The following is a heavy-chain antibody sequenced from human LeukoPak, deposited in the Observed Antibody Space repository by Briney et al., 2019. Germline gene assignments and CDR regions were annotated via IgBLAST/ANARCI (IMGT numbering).Heavy chain of an antibody. J-gene: IGHJ6*02. CDR3: AKDGSGSYDAWDYYYYYGMDV. D-gene: IGHD3-10*01. V-gene: IGHV3-48*03. Sequence: GGSLRLSCAASGFTFSSYEMNWVRQAPGKGLEWVSYVSSSGSTIYYADSVKGRFTISRDNAKNSLYLQMNSLRAEDTAVYYCAKDGSGSYDAWDYYYYYGMDVWGQGTTVTVSS. CDR2: VSSSGSTI. CDR1: GFTFSSYE.